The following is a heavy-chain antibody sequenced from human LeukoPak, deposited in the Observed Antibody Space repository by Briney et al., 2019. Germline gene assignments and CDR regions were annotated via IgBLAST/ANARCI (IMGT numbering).Heavy chain of an antibody. CDR3: AKPLTSEYCSGGSCYSGPDY. V-gene: IGHV3-30*02. J-gene: IGHJ4*02. Sequence: GGSLRLSCAASGFTFSSYGMHWVRQAPGKGLEWVAFIRYDGSNKYYADSVKGRFTISRDNSKNTLYLQMNSLRAEDTAVCYCAKPLTSEYCSGGSCYSGPDYWGQGALVTVSS. CDR2: IRYDGSNK. CDR1: GFTFSSYG. D-gene: IGHD2-15*01.